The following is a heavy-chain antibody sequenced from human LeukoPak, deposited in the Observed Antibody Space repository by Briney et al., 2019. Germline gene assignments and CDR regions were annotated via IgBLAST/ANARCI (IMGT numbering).Heavy chain of an antibody. CDR1: EFTFSSYG. V-gene: IGHV3-30*02. J-gene: IGHJ3*02. CDR2: IRYDGSNK. CDR3: AKDLIREAGPDAFDI. Sequence: PGGSLRLSCAASEFTFSSYGMHWVRQAPGKGLEWVAFIRYDGSNKYYADSVKGRFTISRDNSKNTLYLQMNSLRAEDTAVYYCAKDLIREAGPDAFDIWGQGTMVTVSS.